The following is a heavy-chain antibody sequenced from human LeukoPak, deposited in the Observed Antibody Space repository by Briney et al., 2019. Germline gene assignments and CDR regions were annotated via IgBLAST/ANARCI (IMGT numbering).Heavy chain of an antibody. Sequence: GGSLRLSCAASGFTFSSYAMSWVRQAPGKGLEWVSAISGSGGSTYYADSAKGRFTISRDNSKNTLYLQMNSLRAEDTAVYYCAKGLLLWFGELSNYFDYWGQGTLVTVSS. D-gene: IGHD3-10*01. CDR1: GFTFSSYA. CDR3: AKGLLLWFGELSNYFDY. CDR2: ISGSGGST. V-gene: IGHV3-23*01. J-gene: IGHJ4*02.